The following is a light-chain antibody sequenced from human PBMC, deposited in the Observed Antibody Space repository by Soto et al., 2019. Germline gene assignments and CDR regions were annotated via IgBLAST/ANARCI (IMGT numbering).Light chain of an antibody. Sequence: DIQMTQSPSSLSASVGDRVTVTCRASQGISNFLAWYQQKPGKVPKLLIYGATTLQSGVPSRFSGSGSGTDFTLTITSLQSEDFATYYCQKYKNAPFTFGPGTKVDV. CDR3: QKYKNAPFT. CDR2: GAT. CDR1: QGISNF. J-gene: IGKJ3*01. V-gene: IGKV1-27*01.